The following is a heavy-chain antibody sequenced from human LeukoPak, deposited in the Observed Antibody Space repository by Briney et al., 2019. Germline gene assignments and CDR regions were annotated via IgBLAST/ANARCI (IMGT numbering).Heavy chain of an antibody. CDR1: GLIFSDYS. Sequence: GGSLRLSCAVSGLIFSDYSFNWVRQAPGKGLEWVSSISSSSSYIYYADSVKGRFTISRDNAKNSLYLQMNSLRAEDTAVYYCARDRSQYYDSSGYYHDYWGQGTLVTVSP. D-gene: IGHD3-22*01. J-gene: IGHJ4*02. CDR3: ARDRSQYYDSSGYYHDY. V-gene: IGHV3-21*01. CDR2: ISSSSSYI.